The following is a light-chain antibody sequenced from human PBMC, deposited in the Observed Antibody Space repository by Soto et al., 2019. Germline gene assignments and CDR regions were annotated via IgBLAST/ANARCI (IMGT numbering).Light chain of an antibody. J-gene: IGLJ2*01. V-gene: IGLV2-8*01. CDR3: SSYAGSNNLRI. CDR2: DVT. CDR1: SSDIGGYNY. Sequence: QSVLTQPPSASGSPGQSVTISCTGTSSDIGGYNYVSWYQQHPGKAPQVLIFDVTKRPAGVPDRFSGSKSGNTASLTVSGLQAEDEAVYYCSSYAGSNNLRIFGGGTKVTVL.